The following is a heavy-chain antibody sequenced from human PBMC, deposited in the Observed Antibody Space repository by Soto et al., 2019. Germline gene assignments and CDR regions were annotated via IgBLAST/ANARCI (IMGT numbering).Heavy chain of an antibody. J-gene: IGHJ6*02. V-gene: IGHV4-38-2*02. D-gene: IGHD3-3*01. CDR2: IYHSGST. CDR1: GYSISSGYY. Sequence: SETLSLTCAVSGYSISSGYYWGWIRQPPGKGLEWIGSIYHSGSTYYNPSLKSRVTISVDTSKNQFSLKLSSVTAADTAVYYCARDQERITIFGVVTHGMDVWGQGTTVTVSS. CDR3: ARDQERITIFGVVTHGMDV.